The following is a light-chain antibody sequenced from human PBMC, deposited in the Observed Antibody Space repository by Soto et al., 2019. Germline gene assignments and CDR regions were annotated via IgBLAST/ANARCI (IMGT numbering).Light chain of an antibody. V-gene: IGKV3-15*01. CDR3: QQYNNWPFS. Sequence: EFVLTQSPCTLSLSPGERATLSCSASQSVSTSFLAWYQQKPGQAPRLLIYGAFSRATGIPARFSGSGSGTEFTLTISGLQSEDFALYFCQQYNNWPFSFGQGTRLEIK. J-gene: IGKJ5*01. CDR1: QSVSTS. CDR2: GAF.